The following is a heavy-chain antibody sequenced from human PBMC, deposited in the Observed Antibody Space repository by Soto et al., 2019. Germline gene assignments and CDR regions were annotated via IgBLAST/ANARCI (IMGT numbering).Heavy chain of an antibody. D-gene: IGHD2-8*01. J-gene: IGHJ5*02. V-gene: IGHV4-59*08. Sequence: SETLSLTCTVSGGSISSYYWSWIRQPPGKGLEWIGYIYYSGSTNYNPSLKSRVTISVDTSKNQFSLKLSSVTAADTAVYYCARLLMAEAYNWFDPWGQGTLVTVSS. CDR3: ARLLMAEAYNWFDP. CDR1: GGSISSYY. CDR2: IYYSGST.